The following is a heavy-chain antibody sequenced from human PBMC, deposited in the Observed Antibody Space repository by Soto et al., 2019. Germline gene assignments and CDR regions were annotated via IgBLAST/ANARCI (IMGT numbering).Heavy chain of an antibody. Sequence: PGGSLRLSCAASGFTFSSYGMHWVRQAPGKGLEWVAVIWYDGSNKYYADSVKGRFTISRDNSKNTLYLQMNSLRAEDTAVYYCAREEYSGSYFSNGFDYWGQGTLVTVSS. CDR2: IWYDGSNK. CDR1: GFTFSSYG. CDR3: AREEYSGSYFSNGFDY. D-gene: IGHD1-26*01. J-gene: IGHJ4*02. V-gene: IGHV3-33*01.